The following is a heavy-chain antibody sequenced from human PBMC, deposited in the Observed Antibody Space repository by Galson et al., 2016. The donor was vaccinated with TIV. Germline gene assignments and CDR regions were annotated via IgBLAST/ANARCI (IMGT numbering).Heavy chain of an antibody. D-gene: IGHD1-26*01. V-gene: IGHV3-33*01. CDR3: ARTGANTLYSGSYGDDDGFDF. Sequence: SLRLSCATSGFTPPNYGMTWVRQAPGKGLEWVAVIWYDGTNTHYADSVKGRFTISKDNSENTLNLQMNNLRAEDTAVYYCARTGANTLYSGSYGDDDGFDFSGQGTMVTVSS. CDR1: GFTPPNYG. J-gene: IGHJ3*01. CDR2: IWYDGTNT.